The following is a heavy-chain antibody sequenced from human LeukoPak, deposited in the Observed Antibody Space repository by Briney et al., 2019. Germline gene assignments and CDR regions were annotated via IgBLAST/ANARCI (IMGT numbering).Heavy chain of an antibody. CDR2: IARSGGYT. V-gene: IGHV3-23*01. CDR1: GFTFTNYA. CDR3: AKLPAAGGDYVYMDS. Sequence: GGSLSLSCAASGFTFTNYAMTWVRQAPGKGLEWVSAIARSGGYTYYADSVRGRFTISRDNSKNTLYLQMSSLRAEDTAVYYCAKLPAAGGDYVYMDSWGQGTLVTVSS. J-gene: IGHJ4*02. D-gene: IGHD3-16*01.